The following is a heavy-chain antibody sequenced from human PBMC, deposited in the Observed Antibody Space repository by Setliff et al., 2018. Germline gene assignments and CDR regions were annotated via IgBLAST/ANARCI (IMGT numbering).Heavy chain of an antibody. Sequence: GGSLRLSCAASGFTSGNKDIHWVRQAPGKGLEWVALIRYDGRSEYADSVKGRFSMSRDNSKNTLYLQMNSLRTEDTAVYYCAKVDLGYCDTGTCTHYWGHGTLVTVSS. CDR3: AKVDLGYCDTGTCTHY. CDR2: IRYDGRSE. CDR1: GFTSGNKD. D-gene: IGHD2-15*01. V-gene: IGHV3-30*02. J-gene: IGHJ4*01.